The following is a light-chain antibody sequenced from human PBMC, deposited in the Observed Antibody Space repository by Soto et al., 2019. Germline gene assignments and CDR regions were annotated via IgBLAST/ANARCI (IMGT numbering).Light chain of an antibody. CDR2: SHN. Sequence: QSVLTQPPSASGTPGQRVTISCSGGSSNIGRDYVYWYQQLPGAAPKLLMYSHNIRPAGVPDRFSASTSGTSASLAISGLXXXDEGDYHCAAWDDSVRGVVFGGGTKVTVL. CDR1: SSNIGRDY. CDR3: AAWDDSVRGVV. V-gene: IGLV1-47*02. J-gene: IGLJ2*01.